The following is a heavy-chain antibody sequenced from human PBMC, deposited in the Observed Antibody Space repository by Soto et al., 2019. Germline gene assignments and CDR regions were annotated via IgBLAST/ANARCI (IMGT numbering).Heavy chain of an antibody. CDR3: ARWGTTGGLDF. V-gene: IGHV3-30*03. D-gene: IGHD3-16*01. CDR1: GFTFRRFV. CDR2: TSYDGSNT. J-gene: IGHJ4*02. Sequence: ESGGGVVQPGTSLRLSCVGSGFTFRRFVIHWVRQAPGKGLEWVALTSYDGSNTYYGDSVKGRFTISRDNSKNTVDLQMDSLRVEDTALYYCARWGTTGGLDFWGQGTLVSVSS.